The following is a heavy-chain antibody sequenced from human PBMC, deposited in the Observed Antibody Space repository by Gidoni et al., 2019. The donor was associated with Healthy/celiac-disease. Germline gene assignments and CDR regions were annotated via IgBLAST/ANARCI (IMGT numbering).Heavy chain of an antibody. Sequence: EVQLVESGGGLIQPGGSLRLSCAASGFTVSSNYMSWVRQAPGKGLEWVSVIDSGGSTYYADSVKGRFTISRDNSKNTLYLQMNSLRAEDTAVYYCASGRAGTTGALEYWGQGTLVTVSS. CDR2: IDSGGST. V-gene: IGHV3-53*01. D-gene: IGHD1-7*01. J-gene: IGHJ4*02. CDR3: ASGRAGTTGALEY. CDR1: GFTVSSNY.